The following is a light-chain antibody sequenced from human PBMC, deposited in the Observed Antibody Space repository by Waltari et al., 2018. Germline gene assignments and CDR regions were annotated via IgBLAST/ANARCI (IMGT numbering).Light chain of an antibody. Sequence: EIVMTQSPATLSLSPGERAALSCRASQTVSSSLAWYQQKPGQAPRLLIYGASTRATGILARFGGSGSGTEFTLTISSLQSEDFAVYYCQQYNNWPLTFGQGTKVEIK. V-gene: IGKV3-15*01. CDR2: GAS. CDR3: QQYNNWPLT. J-gene: IGKJ1*01. CDR1: QTVSSS.